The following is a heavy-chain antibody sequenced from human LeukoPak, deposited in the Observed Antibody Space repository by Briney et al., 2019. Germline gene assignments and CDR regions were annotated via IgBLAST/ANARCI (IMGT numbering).Heavy chain of an antibody. D-gene: IGHD6-13*01. J-gene: IGHJ5*02. V-gene: IGHV4-61*02. CDR3: ARDRGYSSSWYVWFDP. CDR1: GGSISSGSYY. CDR2: IYTSGST. Sequence: TLSLTCTVSGGSISSGSYYWSWIRQPAGKGLEWIGRIYTSGSTNYNPSLKSRVTISVDTSKNQFSLKLSSVTAADTAVYYCARDRGYSSSWYVWFDPWGQGTLVTVSS.